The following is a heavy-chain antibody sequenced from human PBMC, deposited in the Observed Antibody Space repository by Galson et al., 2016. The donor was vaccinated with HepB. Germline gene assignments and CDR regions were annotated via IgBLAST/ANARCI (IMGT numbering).Heavy chain of an antibody. D-gene: IGHD2-21*02. CDR3: ARAVECDLPFDF. CDR2: IYNSRST. Sequence: SETLSLTCTVSGGSVSSDTYYWSWIRQPPGKGLEWIGSIYNSRSTNYNPSFPLRVTISIDTSKSQFSLRLSSLTAADTAVYSCARAVECDLPFDFWGQGTLVTVSS. CDR1: GGSVSSDTYY. J-gene: IGHJ4*02. V-gene: IGHV4-61*01.